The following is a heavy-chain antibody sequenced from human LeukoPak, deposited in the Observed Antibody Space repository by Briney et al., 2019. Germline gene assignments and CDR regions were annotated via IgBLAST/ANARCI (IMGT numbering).Heavy chain of an antibody. CDR1: GGSISSGDYY. CDR2: IYYSGST. Sequence: SETLSLTCTVSGGSISSGDYYWSWIRQPPGKGLEWIGYIYYSGSTYYNPSLTSRVTISVDTSKNQFSLKLSSVTAVDTAVYYXXXXXSALXXSYGIWGQGTLVTVSS. D-gene: IGHD5-18*01. V-gene: IGHV4-30-4*08. J-gene: IGHJ4*02. CDR3: XXXXSALXXSYGI.